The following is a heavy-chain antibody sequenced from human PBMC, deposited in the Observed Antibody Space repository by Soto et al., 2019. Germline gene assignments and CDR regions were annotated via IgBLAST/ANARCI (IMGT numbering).Heavy chain of an antibody. CDR3: ARSTVTTYNWFDP. Sequence: PGESLKISCKGSGYSFTSYWISWVRQMPGKGLEWMGRIDPSDSYTNYSPSFQGHVTLSADKSISTAYLQWSSLKASDTAMYYCARSTVTTYNWFDPWGQGTLVTVSS. V-gene: IGHV5-10-1*01. CDR1: GYSFTSYW. CDR2: IDPSDSYT. D-gene: IGHD4-4*01. J-gene: IGHJ5*02.